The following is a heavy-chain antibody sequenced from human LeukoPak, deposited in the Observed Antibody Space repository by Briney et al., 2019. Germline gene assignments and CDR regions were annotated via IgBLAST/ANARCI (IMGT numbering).Heavy chain of an antibody. CDR3: ARCVTGWPNWFAP. J-gene: IGHJ5*02. D-gene: IGHD6-19*01. CDR1: GFRFSRYA. Sequence: GGSLRLSCVGSGFRFSRYATSWVRQAPGKGLEWVATIHYIRDGPYYADSVEGRFTISRDDSKNTVYLQMNSLRVEDTAIYYCARCVTGWPNWFAPWGQGTLVTVSS. V-gene: IGHV3-23*01. CDR2: IHYIRDGP.